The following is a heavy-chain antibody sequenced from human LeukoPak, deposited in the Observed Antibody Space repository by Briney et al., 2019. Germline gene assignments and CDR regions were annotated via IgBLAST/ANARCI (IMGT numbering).Heavy chain of an antibody. J-gene: IGHJ4*02. Sequence: GGSLRLSCAASGFTVSSNYMSWVRQAPGKGLEWVSVIYSGGSTYYADSVKGRFTISRDNSKNTLYLQMNSLRAEDTAVYYCAKDDNYYGSGSYQDYWGQGTLVTVSS. CDR1: GFTVSSNY. CDR2: IYSGGST. D-gene: IGHD3-10*01. CDR3: AKDDNYYGSGSYQDY. V-gene: IGHV3-53*01.